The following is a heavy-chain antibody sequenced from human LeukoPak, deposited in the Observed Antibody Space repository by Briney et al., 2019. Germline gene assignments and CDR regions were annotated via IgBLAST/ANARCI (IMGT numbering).Heavy chain of an antibody. CDR3: ARGPLAYSGISGGDY. D-gene: IGHD1-26*01. Sequence: ASVKVFCKASGYTFTSYGISWVRQAPGQGLEWMGWISAYNGNTNYAQKLQGRVTMTTDTSTSTAYMELRSLRSDDTAVYYCARGPLAYSGISGGDYWGQGTLVTVSS. V-gene: IGHV1-18*01. CDR2: ISAYNGNT. J-gene: IGHJ4*02. CDR1: GYTFTSYG.